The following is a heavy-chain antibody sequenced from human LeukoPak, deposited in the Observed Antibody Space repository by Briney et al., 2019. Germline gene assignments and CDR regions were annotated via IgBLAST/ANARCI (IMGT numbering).Heavy chain of an antibody. CDR1: GYTFTSYD. Sequence: VASVKVSCKASGYTFTSYDINWVRQAPGQGLEWMGWMNPKSANTGYAQKFQGRVTKTRNTSISTAYMEVTSLRSEDTAVYYCARGPPESSSSDYWGQGTLVTVSS. J-gene: IGHJ4*02. CDR2: MNPKSANT. CDR3: ARGPPESSSSDY. V-gene: IGHV1-8*01. D-gene: IGHD6-13*01.